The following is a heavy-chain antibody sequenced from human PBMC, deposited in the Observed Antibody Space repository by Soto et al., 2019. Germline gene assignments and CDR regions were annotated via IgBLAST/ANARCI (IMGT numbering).Heavy chain of an antibody. CDR2: INHSGST. CDR3: ARGGRPFLRGYFEF. J-gene: IGHJ4*02. CDR1: CGSFSGYF. D-gene: IGHD4-17*01. Sequence: SETLYLTCGVYCGSFSGYFWSWIRQPAGKGLEWIGEINHSGSTTYNPSLKSRVTISVDTSKIRFALTLNSVTAADTAVYYCARGGRPFLRGYFEFWGQGTLVTV. V-gene: IGHV4-34*01.